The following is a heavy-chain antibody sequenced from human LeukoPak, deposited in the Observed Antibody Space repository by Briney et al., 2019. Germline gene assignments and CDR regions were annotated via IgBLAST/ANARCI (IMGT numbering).Heavy chain of an antibody. CDR3: ARAIVPAAPHAHQVLGTSKKSYYYMDV. Sequence: GGSLRLSCAASGFTFSSYSMNWVHQAPGKGLEWVSSISSSSSYIYYADSVKGRFTISRDNAKNSLYLQMNSLRAEDTAVYYCARAIVPAAPHAHQVLGTSKKSYYYMDVWGKGTTVTVSS. V-gene: IGHV3-21*01. D-gene: IGHD2-2*01. CDR2: ISSSSSYI. J-gene: IGHJ6*03. CDR1: GFTFSSYS.